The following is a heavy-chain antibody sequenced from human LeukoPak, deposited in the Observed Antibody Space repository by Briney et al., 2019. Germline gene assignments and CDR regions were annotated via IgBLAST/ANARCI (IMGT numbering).Heavy chain of an antibody. CDR2: INPNSGFT. CDR3: AREEVGAISGMDV. Sequence: ASVKVSCKASGYTFTGYYIHWVRQAPGQELEWMGWINPNSGFTIYAQNFQGRLTMTRDTSISTAYMELSSLRSDDTAVYYCAREEVGAISGMDVWGQGTTVTVSS. J-gene: IGHJ6*02. D-gene: IGHD1-26*01. V-gene: IGHV1-2*02. CDR1: GYTFTGYY.